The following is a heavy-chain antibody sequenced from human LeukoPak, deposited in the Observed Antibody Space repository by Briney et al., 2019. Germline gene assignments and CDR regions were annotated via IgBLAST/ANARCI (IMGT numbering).Heavy chain of an antibody. CDR3: AKDHGGIAI. J-gene: IGHJ3*02. V-gene: IGHV3-48*03. Sequence: GGSLRLSCAASGFTLSTYEMSWVRQAPGKGLEWVSYISRSGSAIHYADSVKGRFTISRDNAKKSLYLQMNSLRAEDTAVYYCAKDHGGIAIWGQGTMVTVSS. D-gene: IGHD6-13*01. CDR1: GFTLSTYE. CDR2: ISRSGSAI.